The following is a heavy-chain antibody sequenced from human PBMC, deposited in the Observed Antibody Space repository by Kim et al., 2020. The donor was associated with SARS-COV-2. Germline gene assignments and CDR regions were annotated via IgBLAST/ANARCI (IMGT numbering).Heavy chain of an antibody. Sequence: GGSLRLSCAASGFTFSSYGMHWVRQAPGKGLEWVAVIWYDGSNKYYADSVKGRFTISRDNSKNTLYLQMNSLRAEDTAVYYCAREIDPFSWHEILDWGQGTLVTVSS. CDR2: IWYDGSNK. V-gene: IGHV3-33*01. D-gene: IGHD3-3*01. J-gene: IGHJ4*02. CDR1: GFTFSSYG. CDR3: AREIDPFSWHEILD.